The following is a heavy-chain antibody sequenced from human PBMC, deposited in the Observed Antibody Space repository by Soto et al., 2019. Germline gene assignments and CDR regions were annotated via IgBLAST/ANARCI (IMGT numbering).Heavy chain of an antibody. V-gene: IGHV3-23*01. CDR3: AKDKGYSSPYGMDV. J-gene: IGHJ6*02. Sequence: EVQLLESGGGLVQPGGSLRLSCAASGFTFSSYAMSWVRQAPGKGLYWVSSISGSGGSTYYVDSVKGRFSISRDNSKNTLYLQVNSLRAEDTALYYCAKDKGYSSPYGMDVWGQGTTVTVSS. D-gene: IGHD6-13*01. CDR1: GFTFSSYA. CDR2: ISGSGGST.